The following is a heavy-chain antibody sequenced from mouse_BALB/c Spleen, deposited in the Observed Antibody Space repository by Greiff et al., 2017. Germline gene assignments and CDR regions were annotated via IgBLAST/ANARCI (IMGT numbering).Heavy chain of an antibody. CDR3: ARRHYGPAWFAY. D-gene: IGHD1-2*01. CDR2: ILPGSGST. CDR1: GYTFSSYW. J-gene: IGHJ3*01. Sequence: QVQLKQSGAELMKPGASVKISCKATGYTFSSYWIEWVKQRPGHGLEWIGEILPGSGSTNYNEKFKGKATFTADTSSNTAYMQLSSLTSEDSAVYYCARRHYGPAWFAYWGQGTLVTVSA. V-gene: IGHV1-9*01.